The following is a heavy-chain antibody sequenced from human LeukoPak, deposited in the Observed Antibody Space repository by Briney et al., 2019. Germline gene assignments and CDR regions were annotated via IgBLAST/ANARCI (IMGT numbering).Heavy chain of an antibody. J-gene: IGHJ6*03. CDR3: ARVYYSYYYMDV. CDR1: GGSISSYSYY. CDR2: IYYSGST. V-gene: IGHV4-39*07. Sequence: SETLSLTCTVSGGSISSYSYYWGWIRQPPGKGLEWIGSIYYSGSTNYNPSLKSRVTISVDTSKNQFSLNVSSVTAADTAVYYCARVYYSYYYMDVWGKGTTVTVSS.